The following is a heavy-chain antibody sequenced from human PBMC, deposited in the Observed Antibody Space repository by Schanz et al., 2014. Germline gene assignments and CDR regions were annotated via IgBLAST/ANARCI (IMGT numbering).Heavy chain of an antibody. Sequence: QVQLVQSGAEVKKPGSSMKVSCKASGGTFNSYTINWVRQAPGQGLEWMGWITAYNGDTNYALKLQGRVTMTTDTSTGTAYMELRSLRSDDTAVYYCARVQDDILTGSEYYYGMDVWGQGTTVTVSS. CDR2: ITAYNGDT. CDR3: ARVQDDILTGSEYYYGMDV. V-gene: IGHV1-18*01. D-gene: IGHD3-9*01. J-gene: IGHJ6*02. CDR1: GGTFNSYT.